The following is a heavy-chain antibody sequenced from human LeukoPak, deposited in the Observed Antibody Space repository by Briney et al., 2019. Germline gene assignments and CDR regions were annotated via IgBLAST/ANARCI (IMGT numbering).Heavy chain of an antibody. CDR3: ARGGDSSGYYPENCFDY. Sequence: GGSLRLSCAASGFTFSSYEMNWVRQAPGKGLEWVSYISSSGSTIYYADSVKGRFTISRDNAKNSLYLQMNSLRAEDTAVYYCARGGDSSGYYPENCFDYWGQGTLVTVSS. J-gene: IGHJ4*02. CDR1: GFTFSSYE. D-gene: IGHD3-22*01. V-gene: IGHV3-48*03. CDR2: ISSSGSTI.